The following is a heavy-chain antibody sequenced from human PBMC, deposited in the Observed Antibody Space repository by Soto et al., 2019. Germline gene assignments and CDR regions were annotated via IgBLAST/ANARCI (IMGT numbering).Heavy chain of an antibody. CDR2: INWNGGST. J-gene: IGHJ6*03. CDR3: AREQGGRKIKAAAGTSGTTDYYYYMDV. CDR1: GFTFDDYG. V-gene: IGHV3-20*01. D-gene: IGHD6-13*01. Sequence: GGSLRLSCAASGFTFDDYGMSWVRQAPGKGLEWVSGINWNGGSTGYADSVKGRFTISRDNAKNSLYLQMNSLRAEDTALYHCAREQGGRKIKAAAGTSGTTDYYYYMDVWGKGTTVTVSS.